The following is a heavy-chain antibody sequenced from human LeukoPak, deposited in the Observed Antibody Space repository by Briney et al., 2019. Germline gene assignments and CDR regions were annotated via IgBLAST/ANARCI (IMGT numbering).Heavy chain of an antibody. CDR3: AGHLLKHYFDY. CDR2: IYYSGST. V-gene: IGHV4-39*01. D-gene: IGHD2/OR15-2a*01. CDR1: GGSISSSSYY. J-gene: IGHJ4*02. Sequence: SETLSLTCTVSGGSISSSSYYWGWIRQPPGKGLEWIGSIYYSGSTYYNPSLKSRVTISVDTSKNQFSLKLSSVTAADTAVYYCAGHLLKHYFDYWGQGTLVTVSS.